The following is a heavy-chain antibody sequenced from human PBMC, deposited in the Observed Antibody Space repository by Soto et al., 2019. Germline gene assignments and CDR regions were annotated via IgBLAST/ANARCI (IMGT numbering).Heavy chain of an antibody. CDR2: IWYDGSNK. D-gene: IGHD1-26*01. CDR3: AGNEVGMANDY. V-gene: IGHV3-33*01. J-gene: IGHJ4*02. Sequence: GGSLRLSCAASGFTFSSYGMHWVRQAPGKGLEWVAVIWYDGSNKYYADSVKGRFTISRDNSKNTLYLQMNSLRAEDTAVYYCAGNEVGMANDYWGQGTLVTVSS. CDR1: GFTFSSYG.